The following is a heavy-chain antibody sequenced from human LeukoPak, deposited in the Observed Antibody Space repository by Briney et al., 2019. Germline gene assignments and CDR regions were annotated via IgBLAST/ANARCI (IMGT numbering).Heavy chain of an antibody. Sequence: SETLSLTCTVSGGSISSYYWSWIRQPAGKGLEWIGRICTSGSTNYSPSLKSRVTMSVDTSKNQFSLKLSSVTAADTAVYYCARDAYDFWSGYGSPNWFDPWGQGTLVTVSS. CDR3: ARDAYDFWSGYGSPNWFDP. V-gene: IGHV4-4*07. D-gene: IGHD3-3*01. CDR1: GGSISSYY. J-gene: IGHJ5*02. CDR2: ICTSGST.